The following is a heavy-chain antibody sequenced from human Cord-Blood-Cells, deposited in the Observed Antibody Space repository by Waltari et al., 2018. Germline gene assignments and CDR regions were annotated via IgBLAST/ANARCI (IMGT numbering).Heavy chain of an antibody. V-gene: IGHV4-39*01. CDR3: ARLHTNDFWSGYYFDY. CDR2: IYYSGST. J-gene: IGHJ4*02. Sequence: QLQLQESGPGLVKPSETLSLTCTVSGGSISSSSYYWGWIRQPPGKGLEWIGCIYYSGSTYYNPSLKSRGTISVDTSKNQFSLKPSSVTAADTAVYYCARLHTNDFWSGYYFDYWGQGTLVTVSS. CDR1: GGSISSSSYY. D-gene: IGHD3-3*01.